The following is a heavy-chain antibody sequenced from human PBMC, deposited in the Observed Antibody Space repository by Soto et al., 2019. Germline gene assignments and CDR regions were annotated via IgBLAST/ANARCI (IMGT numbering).Heavy chain of an antibody. CDR3: ARQMATMGYYYYGMDV. D-gene: IGHD5-12*01. CDR2: IYPGDSDT. CDR1: GYSFTSYW. V-gene: IGHV5-51*01. J-gene: IGHJ6*02. Sequence: GESLKISCKGSGYSFTSYWIGWVRQMPGKGLEWMGIIYPGDSDTRYSPSFQGQVTISADKSISTAYLQWSSLKASDAAMYYCARQMATMGYYYYGMDVWGQVTTVTVSS.